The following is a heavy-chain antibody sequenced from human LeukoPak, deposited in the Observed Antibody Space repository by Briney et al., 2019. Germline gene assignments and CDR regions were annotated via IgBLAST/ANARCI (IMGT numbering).Heavy chain of an antibody. Sequence: PSETLSLTCIVSGGSISNSSYYWGWIRQPPGKGLEWIGSIYYSGSAYYNPSLKSRVTISVDTSKNQFSLKLTSVTAADTAVYYCARHGVVTPNYWGQGTLVTVSS. V-gene: IGHV4-39*01. CDR2: IYYSGSA. D-gene: IGHD4-23*01. CDR1: GGSISNSSYY. J-gene: IGHJ4*02. CDR3: ARHGVVTPNY.